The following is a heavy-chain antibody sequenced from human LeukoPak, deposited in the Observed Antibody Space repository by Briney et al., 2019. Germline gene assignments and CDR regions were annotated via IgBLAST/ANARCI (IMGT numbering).Heavy chain of an antibody. J-gene: IGHJ4*02. Sequence: QAGGSLRLSCEASGFTFRSYGMHWVRQAPGKGLELVANIKQDGSEKYYVDSVKGRFTISRDNAKNSLYLQMNSLRAEDTAVYYCARNQRRLDYWGQGTLVTVSS. CDR2: IKQDGSEK. CDR1: GFTFRSYG. CDR3: ARNQRRLDY. D-gene: IGHD1-14*01. V-gene: IGHV3-7*01.